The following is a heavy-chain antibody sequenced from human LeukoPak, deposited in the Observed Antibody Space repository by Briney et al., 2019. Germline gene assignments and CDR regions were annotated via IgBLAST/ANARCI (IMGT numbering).Heavy chain of an antibody. J-gene: IGHJ4*02. CDR2: IYYSGIT. CDR1: GGSITTGIYY. V-gene: IGHV4-39*02. CDR3: VRDGSGYTSSWYCPLDY. D-gene: IGHD6-13*01. Sequence: KPSETLSLTCAVSGGSITTGIYYWGWIRQPPGKGLEWIGNIYYSGITHYNPSFESRLTISVDTSKNQFSLKLSSVTAADTAVYYCVRDGSGYTSSWYCPLDYWGQGTLVTVSS.